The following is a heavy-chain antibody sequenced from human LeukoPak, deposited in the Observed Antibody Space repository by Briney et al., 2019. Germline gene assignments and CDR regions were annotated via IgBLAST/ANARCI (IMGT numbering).Heavy chain of an antibody. D-gene: IGHD3-3*01. V-gene: IGHV1-18*01. CDR1: GYTFTNYG. J-gene: IGHJ4*02. CDR2: ISAHNGNA. Sequence: ASVKVSCKASGYTFTNYGISWVRQAPGQGLEWMGWISAHNGNANYAQKLQGRVTMTTDTSTNTAYMELRSLRSDDTAVYYCARGRLEWLSQSLFDYWGQGTLVTVSS. CDR3: ARGRLEWLSQSLFDY.